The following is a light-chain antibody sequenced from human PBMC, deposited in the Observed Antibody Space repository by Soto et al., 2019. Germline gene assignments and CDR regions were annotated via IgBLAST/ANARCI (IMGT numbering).Light chain of an antibody. CDR1: QGISSW. Sequence: DIQMTQSPSSVSASGGDRGTITCRARQGISSWLAWYQHNPGKAPKLLLYVASSLQSGVPSRFSGSGYGTDFTLTISSLQPEDFAAYYCQQANSLPWPFGQGTKVEIK. V-gene: IGKV1-12*01. J-gene: IGKJ1*01. CDR2: VAS. CDR3: QQANSLPWP.